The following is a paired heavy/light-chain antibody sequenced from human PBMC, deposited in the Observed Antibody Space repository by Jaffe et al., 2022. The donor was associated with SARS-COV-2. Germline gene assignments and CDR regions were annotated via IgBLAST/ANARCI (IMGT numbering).Heavy chain of an antibody. CDR1: GVSISSDGYF. D-gene: IGHD3-10*01. V-gene: IGHV4-31*03. CDR2: IYYSGTT. J-gene: IGHJ6*02. CDR3: ARDFLTPDYFGWGTYSHYYGMDV. Sequence: QVQLQESGPGLVKPSQTLSLICTVSGVSISSDGYFWSWIRQHPGRAPEWIGYIYYSGTTYYNPSLKSRVTISVDTSKNQFSLNLSSVTAADTAVYYCARDFLTPDYFGWGTYSHYYGMDVWGQGTSVTVSS.
Light chain of an antibody. CDR2: WAS. Sequence: DIVMTQSPDSLAVSLGERATINCKSSQSVLYTLNNKNYLGWYQQKPGQPPKLLIYWASTRESGVPDRFSGSGSGTDFTLTISSLQAEDVAVYYCHQYFSTPLTFGGGTKVEIK. CDR1: QSVLYTLNNKNY. CDR3: HQYFSTPLT. V-gene: IGKV4-1*01. J-gene: IGKJ4*01.